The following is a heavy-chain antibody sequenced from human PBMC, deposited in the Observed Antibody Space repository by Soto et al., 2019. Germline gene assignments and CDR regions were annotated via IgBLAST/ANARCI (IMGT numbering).Heavy chain of an antibody. Sequence: PGGSLRLSCAASGFTFSDFYMSWIRQAPGKGLEWVSYISSSGSHTPYADSVKGRLTISRDNAKNSVYLQMNSLRAEDTAVYYCARVGSTSAAGVLDYWGQGTLVTVSS. CDR3: ARVGSTSAAGVLDY. CDR1: GFTFSDFY. CDR2: ISSSGSHT. J-gene: IGHJ4*02. D-gene: IGHD6-13*01. V-gene: IGHV3-11*06.